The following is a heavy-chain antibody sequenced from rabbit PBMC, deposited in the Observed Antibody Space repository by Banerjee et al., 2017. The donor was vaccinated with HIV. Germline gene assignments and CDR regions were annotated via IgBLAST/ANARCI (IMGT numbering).Heavy chain of an antibody. CDR3: AREMGYGLVVVPYYFNL. CDR2: IYTSSGST. D-gene: IGHD8-1*01. CDR1: GIDFSSYYY. V-gene: IGHV1S43*01. J-gene: IGHJ4*01. Sequence: QSLEESGGDLVKPGASLTLTCTASGIDFSSYYYMCWVRQAPGKGLELIACIYTSSGSTWYASWVNGRFTISRSTSLNTVDLKMTSLTAADTATYFCAREMGYGLVVVPYYFNLWGQGTLVTVS.